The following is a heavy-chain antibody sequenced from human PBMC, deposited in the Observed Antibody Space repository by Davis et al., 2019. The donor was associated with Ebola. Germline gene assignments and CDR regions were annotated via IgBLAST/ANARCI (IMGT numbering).Heavy chain of an antibody. CDR2: FGTGGDT. CDR1: VITFSSYA. V-gene: IGHV3-23*01. CDR3: AKGDRMDV. J-gene: IGHJ6*04. Sequence: GGSLRLSCTDSVITFSSYAMTWVRQAPGKGLEWVSTFGTGGDTYYADSVKGRFTISRDNSKNTLYLQMNSLRAEDTAVYYCAKGDRMDVWGKGTTVTVSS.